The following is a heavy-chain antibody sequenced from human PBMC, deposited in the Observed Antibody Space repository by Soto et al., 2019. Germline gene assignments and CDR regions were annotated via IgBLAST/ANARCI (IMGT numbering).Heavy chain of an antibody. V-gene: IGHV3-33*01. CDR3: ARDDTASANFDY. Sequence: QVQLVESGGGVVQPGRSLRLSCAASGFTFSSYGMHWVRQAPGKGLEWVAVIWYDGSNKYYADSVKGRFTISRDNSKNTLYLKMNSLRAEDTAVYYCARDDTASANFDYWGQGTLVTVSS. CDR1: GFTFSSYG. CDR2: IWYDGSNK. J-gene: IGHJ4*02. D-gene: IGHD3-3*01.